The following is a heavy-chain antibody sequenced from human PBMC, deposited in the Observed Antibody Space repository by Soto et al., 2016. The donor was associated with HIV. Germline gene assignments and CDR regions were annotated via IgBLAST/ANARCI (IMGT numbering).Heavy chain of an antibody. V-gene: IGHV3-20*04. CDR2: INWNGGST. Sequence: EVQLVESGGGVVRPGGSLRLSCAASGFTFDDYGMSWVRQAPGKGLEWVSGINWNGGSTGYADSVKGRFTISRDNAKNSLYLQMNSLIDEDTALYYCARGGRFPYYYYYYMDVWGKGPRSPSP. J-gene: IGHJ6*03. CDR1: GFTFDDYG. CDR3: ARGGRFPYYYYYYMDV. D-gene: IGHD3-16*01.